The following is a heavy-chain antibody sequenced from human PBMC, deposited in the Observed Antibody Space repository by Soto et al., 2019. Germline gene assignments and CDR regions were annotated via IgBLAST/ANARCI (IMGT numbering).Heavy chain of an antibody. CDR1: GFNFSSYG. CDR2: IWNDGSNE. CDR3: ARDQTDSGGYSDS. V-gene: IGHV3-33*01. D-gene: IGHD3-22*01. Sequence: QVPLVESGGGVVQPGGSLRLSCEASGFNFSSYGIHWVRQAPGKGLEWVAIIWNDGSNEYYADSVKGRFTISRDNSKNTVYLQVSKLRAEDTAVYFCARDQTDSGGYSDSWGQGTLVTVSS. J-gene: IGHJ4*02.